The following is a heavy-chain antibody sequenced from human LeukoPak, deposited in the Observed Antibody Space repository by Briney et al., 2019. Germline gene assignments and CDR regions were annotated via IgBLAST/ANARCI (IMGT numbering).Heavy chain of an antibody. CDR3: AKGAGPPWFDP. V-gene: IGHV4-38-2*02. CDR2: IYHSGNR. D-gene: IGHD6-19*01. J-gene: IGHJ5*02. CDR1: VYSISSGNY. Sequence: PSETLSLTCTVSVYSISSGNYWGWIRQPPGKGLEWIGSIYHSGNRHYSPSLESRVTISVDTSKNQFSLKLSSVTAADTAVYYCAKGAGPPWFDPWGQGTLVTVSS.